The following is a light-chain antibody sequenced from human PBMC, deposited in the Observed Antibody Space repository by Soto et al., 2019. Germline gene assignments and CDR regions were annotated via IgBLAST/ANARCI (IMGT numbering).Light chain of an antibody. J-gene: IGKJ5*01. CDR3: QQYNNWLT. CDR2: GAS. V-gene: IGKV3-15*01. Sequence: EIVMTQFPATLSVSQGERATLSCRASQSVSSNLAWYQQKPGQAPRLLIYGASTRATGIPARFSGSGSGTEFTLTISSLQSEDFAVYYCQQYNNWLTFGQGTRLEIK. CDR1: QSVSSN.